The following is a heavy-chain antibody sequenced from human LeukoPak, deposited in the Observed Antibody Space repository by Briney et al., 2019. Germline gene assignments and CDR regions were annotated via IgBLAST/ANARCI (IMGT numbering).Heavy chain of an antibody. Sequence: ASVKVSCKASGYRFKSYNIHWLRQAPGQGLEWLGGINPNNGGTKYAQKFQGRVTMTTDTSINTAYMEVSGLRSDDAAVFYCARGDYGDNVEGVRLDPWGQGTLVTVSS. CDR3: ARGDYGDNVEGVRLDP. CDR1: GYRFKSYN. J-gene: IGHJ5*02. D-gene: IGHD2-21*02. CDR2: INPNNGGT. V-gene: IGHV1-2*02.